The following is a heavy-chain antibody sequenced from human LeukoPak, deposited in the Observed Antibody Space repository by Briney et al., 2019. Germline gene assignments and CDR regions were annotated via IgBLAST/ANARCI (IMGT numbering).Heavy chain of an antibody. J-gene: IGHJ4*02. V-gene: IGHV3-33*01. CDR1: GFTFSSYG. CDR3: VRGGPYGDYDAY. D-gene: IGHD4-17*01. Sequence: GGSLRLSCAASGFTFSSYGMHWVRQAPGKGLEWVAVIWYDGSNKYYADSVKGRFTISRDNSKNTLYLQMNSLRAEDTAVYYCVRGGPYGDYDAYWGQGTLVTVSS. CDR2: IWYDGSNK.